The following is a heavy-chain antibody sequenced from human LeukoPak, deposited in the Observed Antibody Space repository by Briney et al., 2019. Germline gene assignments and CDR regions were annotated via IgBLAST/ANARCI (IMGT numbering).Heavy chain of an antibody. J-gene: IGHJ4*02. CDR1: GFTVSDNY. CDR3: AKSSGSYIYYFDY. V-gene: IGHV3-53*01. CDR2: IYGDDNT. Sequence: GGSLRLSCAASGFTVSDNYMNWVRQAPGKGLEWVSIIYGDDNTYYADSVKGRFTISRDNSKNTLYLQMNSLRAEDTAVYYCAKSSGSYIYYFDYWGQGTLVTVSS. D-gene: IGHD1-26*01.